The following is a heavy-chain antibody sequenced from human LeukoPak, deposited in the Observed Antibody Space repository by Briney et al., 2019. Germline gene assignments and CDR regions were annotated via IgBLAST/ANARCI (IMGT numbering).Heavy chain of an antibody. D-gene: IGHD2-8*01. CDR1: GYSFTNYW. CDR2: IYPGDSDT. V-gene: IGHV5-51*01. J-gene: IGHJ4*02. Sequence: GESLKISCKGSGYSFTNYWIGWVRQMPGKGLEWMGIIYPGDSDTRYSPSFQGQVTISADKSISTAYLQWSSLKASDTAMYYCARLFGHCTDGVCYWAFDYWGQGTLVTVSS. CDR3: ARLFGHCTDGVCYWAFDY.